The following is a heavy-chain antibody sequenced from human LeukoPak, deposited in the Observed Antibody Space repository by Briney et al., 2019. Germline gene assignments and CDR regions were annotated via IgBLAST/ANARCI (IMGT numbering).Heavy chain of an antibody. CDR1: GGTFSSYA. D-gene: IGHD6-6*01. Sequence: SVKVSCKASGGTFSSYAISWVRQAPGQGLEWMGGIIPIFGTANYAQKFQGRVTITADESTSTVYMELSSLRSEDTAVYYCAREPFEYSSSSGYYYMDVWGKGTTVTVSS. CDR3: AREPFEYSSSSGYYYMDV. V-gene: IGHV1-69*13. J-gene: IGHJ6*03. CDR2: IIPIFGTA.